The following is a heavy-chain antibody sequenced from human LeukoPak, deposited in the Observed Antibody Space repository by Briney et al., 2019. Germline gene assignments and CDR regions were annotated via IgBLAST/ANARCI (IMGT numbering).Heavy chain of an antibody. D-gene: IGHD7-27*01. CDR1: GFTFSSYT. V-gene: IGHV3-23*01. CDR2: ITTSDGNT. J-gene: IGHJ4*02. Sequence: GGSLRLSCAASGFTFSSYTMNWVRQAPGKGLEWVSTITTSDGNTYYADSVKGRFTVSRDNSKNTLFLQMNSLRAEDTAVYYCAKDGGLWVSAHWGDSWGRGTLVTVSS. CDR3: AKDGGLWVSAHWGDS.